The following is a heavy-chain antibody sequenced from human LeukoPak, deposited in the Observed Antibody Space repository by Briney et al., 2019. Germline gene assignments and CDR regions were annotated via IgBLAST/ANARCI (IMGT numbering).Heavy chain of an antibody. CDR3: AKDVPGGWWYFDL. CDR1: RFTFISYF. D-gene: IGHD6-19*01. CDR2: ISGSGGTT. Sequence: PGGSLRLSCAASRFTFISYFMSWVRQAPGKGLEWVSVISGSGGTTYYAVSVKGRFTISRDNSKNTLYLQMNSLRAEDTAVYYCAKDVPGGWWYFDLWGRGTLVTVSS. V-gene: IGHV3-23*01. J-gene: IGHJ2*01.